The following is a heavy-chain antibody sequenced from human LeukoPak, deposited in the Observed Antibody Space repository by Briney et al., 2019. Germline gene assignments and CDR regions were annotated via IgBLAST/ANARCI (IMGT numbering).Heavy chain of an antibody. CDR2: MNPNTGNT. CDR1: GYTFSNYD. Sequence: ASVKVSCKASGYTFSNYDIKWVRQAAGHGLEWMGWMNPNTGNTGYAQKFQGRLTITRDASISTAYMELSSLRSDDTAVYYWARTKPDNSEIYNWGQGTLVTVSS. J-gene: IGHJ4*02. V-gene: IGHV1-8*03. D-gene: IGHD3-22*01. CDR3: ARTKPDNSEIYN.